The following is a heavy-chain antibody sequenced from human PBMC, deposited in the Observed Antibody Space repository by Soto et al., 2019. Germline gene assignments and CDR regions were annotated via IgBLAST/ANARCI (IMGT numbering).Heavy chain of an antibody. CDR1: GFSVSNRW. CDR3: ARDRAYGMDV. V-gene: IGHV3-74*03. J-gene: IGHJ6*02. Sequence: GGSLRLSCAASGFSVSNRWMHWVRQAPGKGLVWVSRIDNDGRDPTYADSVKGRFTVYRDNAKNTLYLQMNSLRVEDTAVYYCARDRAYGMDVWGQGTTVTVSS. CDR2: IDNDGRDP.